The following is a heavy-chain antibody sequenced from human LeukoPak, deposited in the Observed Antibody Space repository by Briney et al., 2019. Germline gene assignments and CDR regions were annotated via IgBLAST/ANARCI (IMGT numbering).Heavy chain of an antibody. J-gene: IGHJ4*02. D-gene: IGHD3-10*01. CDR2: IKEDGSET. V-gene: IGHV3-7*01. Sequence: PGGSLRLSCAASGFTFSEYWMSWVRQAPGKGLQWVANIKEDGSETYYDDSVRGRFTISRDNAKTSLYLQMNSLRVEDTAVYYCARKAWAGSHYDYWGQGTLVTVSS. CDR1: GFTFSEYW. CDR3: ARKAWAGSHYDY.